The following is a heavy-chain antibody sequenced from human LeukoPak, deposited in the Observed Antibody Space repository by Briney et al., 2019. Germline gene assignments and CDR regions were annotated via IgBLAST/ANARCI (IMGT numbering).Heavy chain of an antibody. D-gene: IGHD3-10*01. CDR1: GFTFSSYS. CDR2: ISSSSSTI. V-gene: IGHV3-48*01. Sequence: GGSLRLSCAASGFTFSSYSMNWVRQAPGKGLEWVSYISSSSSTIYYADSVKGRFTISRDNAKNSLYLQMNSLRAEDTALYHCARTLYYGSGSYCAFDIWGQGTMVTVSS. J-gene: IGHJ3*02. CDR3: ARTLYYGSGSYCAFDI.